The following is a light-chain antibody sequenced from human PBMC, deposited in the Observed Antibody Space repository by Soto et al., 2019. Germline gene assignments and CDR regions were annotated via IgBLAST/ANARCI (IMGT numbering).Light chain of an antibody. CDR3: QQRNAWPRNT. J-gene: IGKJ2*01. V-gene: IGKV3-11*01. Sequence: EIVLTQSPATLSLSPGERATLSCRASQSVSSYLAWYQQKPGQAPRLLIYDASNRATGIPARFSGSGSGTDFTLTISSLEPEDFAVYYCQQRNAWPRNTFGQGTKLEI. CDR2: DAS. CDR1: QSVSSY.